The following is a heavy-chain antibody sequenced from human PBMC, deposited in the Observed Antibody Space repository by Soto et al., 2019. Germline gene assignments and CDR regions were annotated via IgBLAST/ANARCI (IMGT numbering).Heavy chain of an antibody. D-gene: IGHD6-19*01. CDR1: GYTLTELS. V-gene: IGHV1-24*01. CDR3: ATDFERYSSCWSTLGY. Sequence: ASVKVSCKVSGYTLTELSMHWVRQAPGKGLEWMGGFDPEDGETIYAQKFQGRVTMTEDTSTDTAYMELSSLRSEDTAVYYCATDFERYSSCWSTLGYWGQGPLVTVSS. CDR2: FDPEDGET. J-gene: IGHJ4*02.